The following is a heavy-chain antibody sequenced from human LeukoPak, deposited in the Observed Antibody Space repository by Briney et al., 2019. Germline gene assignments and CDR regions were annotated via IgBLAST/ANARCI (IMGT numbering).Heavy chain of an antibody. CDR3: ASTTVTEDAFDI. V-gene: IGHV4-39*01. J-gene: IGHJ3*02. CDR2: IYYSGST. D-gene: IGHD4-17*01. CDR1: GGSISSSSYY. Sequence: SQTLSLTCTVSGGSISSSSYYWGWIRQPPGKGLEWIGSIYYSGSTYYNPSLKSRVTISVDTSKNQFSLKLSSVTAADTAVYYCASTTVTEDAFDIWGQGTMVTVSS.